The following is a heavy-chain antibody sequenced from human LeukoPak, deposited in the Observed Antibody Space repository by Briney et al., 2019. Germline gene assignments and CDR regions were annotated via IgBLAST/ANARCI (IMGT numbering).Heavy chain of an antibody. CDR3: ARVAPYDFWSGYYYFDY. CDR1: GFTVSSNY. CDR2: IYSGGST. D-gene: IGHD3-3*01. Sequence: PGGSLRLSCAASGFTVSSNYMSWVRQAPGKGLEWVSVIYSGGSTYYADSVKGRFTISRDNSENTLYLQMNSLRAEDTAVYYCARVAPYDFWSGYYYFDYWGQGTLVTVSS. J-gene: IGHJ4*02. V-gene: IGHV3-53*01.